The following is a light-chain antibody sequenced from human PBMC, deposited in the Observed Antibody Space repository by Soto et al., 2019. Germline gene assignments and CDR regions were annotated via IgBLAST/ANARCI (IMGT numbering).Light chain of an antibody. V-gene: IGLV2-14*01. CDR3: SSFTISRTYV. J-gene: IGLJ1*01. CDR1: SSDVGGCNC. Sequence: QSALTQPASVSGSPGQSITISCSGTSSDVGGCNCVSWYQQHPGKAPKLMIYEVNIRPSWVSNRFSGSKSGNTASLTISGLQAEDEADYYCSSFTISRTYVFGTGTKVTVL. CDR2: EVN.